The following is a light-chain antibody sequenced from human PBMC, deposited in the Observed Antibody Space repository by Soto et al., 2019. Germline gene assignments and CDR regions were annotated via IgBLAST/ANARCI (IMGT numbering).Light chain of an antibody. J-gene: IGKJ4*01. V-gene: IGKV3D-15*01. CDR2: GAS. CDR3: QQYDDWLRLT. Sequence: EIVMTQSPSTLSVSPLERSTLSCRASQSVNIYLAWYQQKPGQAPRLLIFGASSRATGIPARFSGSGSGTEFNLTISSLQSEDFAVYFCQQYDDWLRLTFGGGTKVDIK. CDR1: QSVNIY.